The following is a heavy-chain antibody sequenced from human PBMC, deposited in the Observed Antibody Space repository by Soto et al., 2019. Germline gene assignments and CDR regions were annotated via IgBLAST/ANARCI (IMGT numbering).Heavy chain of an antibody. CDR3: AREDGYSDSSGYYPFDY. CDR1: GFTFSSYD. Sequence: GGSLRLSCAASGFTFSSYDMNWVRQAPGGGLEWVSSISGTSSSYIYYADSVKGRFTITRDDAKNSLYLQMNSLKTEDTAVYYCAREDGYSDSSGYYPFDYWGQGTLVTVSS. CDR2: ISGTSSSYI. D-gene: IGHD3-22*01. V-gene: IGHV3-21*04. J-gene: IGHJ4*02.